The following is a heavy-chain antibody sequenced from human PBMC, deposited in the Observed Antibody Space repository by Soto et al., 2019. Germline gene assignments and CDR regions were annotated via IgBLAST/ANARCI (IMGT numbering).Heavy chain of an antibody. CDR3: ARLPNYYDSSGYYYEGAFDI. CDR1: GFTVSSNY. CDR2: IYSGGST. Sequence: PGGSLRLSCAASGFTVSSNYMSWVRQAPGKGLEWVSVIYSGGSTYYADSVKGRFTISRDNSKNTLYLQMNSLRAEDTAVYYCARLPNYYDSSGYYYEGAFDIWGQGTMVTVSS. J-gene: IGHJ3*02. D-gene: IGHD3-22*01. V-gene: IGHV3-66*04.